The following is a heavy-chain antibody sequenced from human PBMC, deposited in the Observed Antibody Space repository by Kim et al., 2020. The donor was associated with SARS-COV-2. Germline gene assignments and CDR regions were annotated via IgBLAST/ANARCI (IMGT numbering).Heavy chain of an antibody. CDR3: ARGVGYDYEADAFDI. V-gene: IGHV4-31*03. CDR1: DSSLSGTGHF. Sequence: SETLSLTCTVSDSSLSGTGHFWTWIRQRPGQGLEWVGHMAYTGATFTNPSLKGRPTISTDTSKRQFSLTLTSVTAADTAVYYCARGVGYDYEADAFDIWGQGTMVTVSS. J-gene: IGHJ3*02. D-gene: IGHD5-12*01. CDR2: MAYTGAT.